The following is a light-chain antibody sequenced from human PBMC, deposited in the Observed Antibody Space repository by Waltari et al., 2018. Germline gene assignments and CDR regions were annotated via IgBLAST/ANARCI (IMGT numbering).Light chain of an antibody. Sequence: SYVLTQPPPVPVAPGQTARATCGGNNIGSQRADWYPQRPGQAPIVVLHDDSDRPSGIPDRFSGSNSGNTATLTISRVEAGDEADYYCQVWDGSTDVVFGGGTKLTVL. V-gene: IGLV3-21*02. CDR2: DDS. CDR3: QVWDGSTDVV. J-gene: IGLJ2*01. CDR1: NIGSQR.